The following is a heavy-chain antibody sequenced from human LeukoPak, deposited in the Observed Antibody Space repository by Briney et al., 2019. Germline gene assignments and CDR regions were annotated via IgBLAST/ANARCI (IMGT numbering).Heavy chain of an antibody. CDR1: GGSVSSGSYY. D-gene: IGHD6-19*01. Sequence: SETLSLTCTVSGGSVSSGSYYWSWIRQPPGTGLEWIGYIYHSGSTKHNPSLKSRVTISVDTSKNQFSLKLSSVTAADTAVYYCARSYSSGWYWEGFDYWGQGTLVTVSS. V-gene: IGHV4-61*01. CDR2: IYHSGST. CDR3: ARSYSSGWYWEGFDY. J-gene: IGHJ4*02.